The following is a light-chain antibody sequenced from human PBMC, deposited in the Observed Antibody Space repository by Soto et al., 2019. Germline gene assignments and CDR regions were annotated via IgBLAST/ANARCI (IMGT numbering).Light chain of an antibody. CDR2: AAS. Sequence: EIVLTQSPGTLSLSPGERATLSCRTSQSVGSNYLAWYQRKPGQAPRLLIYAASSRATGIPDRFTGSGSGTDFTLTISRLEPEDFAVYYCHQYGGSPYTFGQGTKLEI. CDR1: QSVGSNY. V-gene: IGKV3-20*01. J-gene: IGKJ2*01. CDR3: HQYGGSPYT.